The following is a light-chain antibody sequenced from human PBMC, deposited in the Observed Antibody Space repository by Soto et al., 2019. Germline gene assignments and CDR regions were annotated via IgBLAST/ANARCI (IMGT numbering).Light chain of an antibody. V-gene: IGKV3-11*01. CDR3: QHRGRWPRT. Sequence: EIVLTQSPATLSLSPGERATLSCRASQSVNDYLAWYQQKPGQAPRLLLYGASNRATGIPLRFSGSGSGTDFTLTISSLEPEDFAVYYCQHRGRWPRTFGQGTKLEIK. CDR2: GAS. CDR1: QSVNDY. J-gene: IGKJ2*01.